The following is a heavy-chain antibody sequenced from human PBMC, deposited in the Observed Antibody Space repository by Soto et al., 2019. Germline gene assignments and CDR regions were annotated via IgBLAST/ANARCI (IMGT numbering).Heavy chain of an antibody. Sequence: GGSLRLSCAASGFTFSSYGMHWVRQAPGKGLEWVAVISYDGSNKYYADSVKGRFTISRDNSKNTLYLQMNSLRAEDTAVYYCVKDQYCSGGSCYSGTDNWGQGTLVTVSS. D-gene: IGHD2-15*01. J-gene: IGHJ4*02. CDR1: GFTFSSYG. CDR3: VKDQYCSGGSCYSGTDN. V-gene: IGHV3-30*18. CDR2: ISYDGSNK.